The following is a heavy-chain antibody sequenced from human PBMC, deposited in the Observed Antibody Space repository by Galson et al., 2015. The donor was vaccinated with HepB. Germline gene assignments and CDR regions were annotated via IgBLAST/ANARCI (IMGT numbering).Heavy chain of an antibody. CDR3: LYFFGSGSFFMDV. D-gene: IGHD3-10*01. J-gene: IGHJ6*02. CDR2: INHGGIP. CDR1: GASFTDYY. Sequence: ETLSLTCAVYGASFTDYYWNWIRQPPGKGPEWIGEINHGGIPKYNPSLKSRVTISIDTSKKQFSLTLNSVTAADTAVYYCLYFFGSGSFFMDVWGQGTAVTVSS. V-gene: IGHV4-34*01.